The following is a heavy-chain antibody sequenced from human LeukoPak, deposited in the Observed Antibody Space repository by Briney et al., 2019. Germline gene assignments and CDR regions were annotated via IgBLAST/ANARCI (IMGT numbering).Heavy chain of an antibody. V-gene: IGHV1-24*01. CDR1: GYTVTELS. CDR2: IDPEDGET. D-gene: IGHD3-10*01. CDR3: ATESRITMVRGGAFDI. J-gene: IGHJ3*02. Sequence: ASVKVSCKVSGYTVTELSMHWVRQAPGKGLEWMGGIDPEDGETIYAQKFQGRVTMTEDTSTDTAYMELSSLRSEDTAVYYCATESRITMVRGGAFDIWGQGTMVTVSS.